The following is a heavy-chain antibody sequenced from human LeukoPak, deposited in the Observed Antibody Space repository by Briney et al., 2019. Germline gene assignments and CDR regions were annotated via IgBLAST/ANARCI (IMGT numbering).Heavy chain of an antibody. CDR3: ARISHTLGIGAYYYYMDV. V-gene: IGHV4-38-2*02. D-gene: IGHD3-16*01. Sequence: TSETLSLTGTVSGYSISSGYYWGWVRQPPGEGLEWIGSIYDSANTYYNPSLKSRVTISVDPSKHQFSLQLSSVTAADTAVYYCARISHTLGIGAYYYYMDVSGKGTTVTVSS. J-gene: IGHJ6*03. CDR1: GYSISSGYY. CDR2: IYDSANT.